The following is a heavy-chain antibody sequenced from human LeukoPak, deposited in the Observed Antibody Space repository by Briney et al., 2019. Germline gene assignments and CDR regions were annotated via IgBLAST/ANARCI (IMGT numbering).Heavy chain of an antibody. D-gene: IGHD2-21*02. V-gene: IGHV5-51*01. CDR3: ARQAYCGGDCSANFDY. Sequence: GESLKISCKGSGYSFTSYWIGWVRQMPGKGLEWMGIISPGDSDARYSPSFQGQVTISADKSINTAYLQWSSLKASDTAMYYCARQAYCGGDCSANFDYWGQGTLVTVSS. CDR2: ISPGDSDA. J-gene: IGHJ4*02. CDR1: GYSFTSYW.